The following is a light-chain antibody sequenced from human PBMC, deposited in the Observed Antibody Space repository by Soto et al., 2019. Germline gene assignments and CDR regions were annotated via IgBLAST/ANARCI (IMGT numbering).Light chain of an antibody. CDR3: MQSTQLPPT. CDR1: QSLLHITGETF. J-gene: IGKJ5*01. V-gene: IGKV2D-29*02. Sequence: DVVMTQTPLSLSVAPGQPASISCKSSQSLLHITGETFLFWYLQKPGQSPQLLIYEVSTRVSVVPDRFSGSGSGTYFTLEISRVETDDVGIYYCMQSTQLPPTFGQGTRL. CDR2: EVS.